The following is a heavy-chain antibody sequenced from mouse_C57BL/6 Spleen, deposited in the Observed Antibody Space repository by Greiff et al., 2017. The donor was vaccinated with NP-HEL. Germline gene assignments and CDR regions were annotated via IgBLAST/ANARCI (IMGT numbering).Heavy chain of an antibody. CDR2: ISGGGGNT. CDR1: GFTFSSYT. J-gene: IGHJ3*01. CDR3: ARQETAQATWFAY. V-gene: IGHV5-9*01. D-gene: IGHD3-2*02. Sequence: EVMLVESGGGLVKPGGSLKLSCAASGFTFSSYTMSWVRQTPEKRLEWVATISGGGGNTYYPDSVKGRFTISRDNAKNTLYLQMSSLRSEDTALYYCARQETAQATWFAYWGQGTLVTVSA.